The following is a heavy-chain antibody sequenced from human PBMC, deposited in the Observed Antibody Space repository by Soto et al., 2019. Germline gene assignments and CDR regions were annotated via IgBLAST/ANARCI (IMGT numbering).Heavy chain of an antibody. CDR2: ITGDGDTT. CDR3: AKEMTSGSRLAFAY. CDR1: GFTFSSYA. V-gene: IGHV3-23*01. Sequence: EVQLLESGGGLLQPGGSLRLSCAASGFTFSSYALNWVRQAPGKGLEWVSGITGDGDTTFYAGSVKGRFTISRDNSRNTVYLQMNSVRAEDTAVYYCAKEMTSGSRLAFAYWGQGTLVTVSA. J-gene: IGHJ4*02. D-gene: IGHD2-15*01.